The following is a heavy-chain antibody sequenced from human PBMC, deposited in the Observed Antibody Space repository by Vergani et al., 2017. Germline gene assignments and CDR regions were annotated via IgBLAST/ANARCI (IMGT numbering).Heavy chain of an antibody. V-gene: IGHV3-49*04. CDR3: TKIFGVVIYHGMDV. CDR2: IRSKAYGGTT. J-gene: IGHJ6*02. D-gene: IGHD3-3*01. Sequence: EVQLLESGGGLVQPGGSLRLSCAASGFTFSSYEMNWVRQAPGKGLEWVGFIRSKAYGGTTEYAASVKGRFTISRDDSKSIAYLQMNSLKTEDTAVYYGTKIFGVVIYHGMDVWGQGTTVTVSS. CDR1: GFTFSSYE.